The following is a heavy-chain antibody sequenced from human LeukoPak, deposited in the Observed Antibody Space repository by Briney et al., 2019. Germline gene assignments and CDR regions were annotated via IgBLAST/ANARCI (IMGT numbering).Heavy chain of an antibody. CDR1: GYTFTGYY. J-gene: IGHJ5*02. CDR2: INPNSGGT. CDR3: ARGIAMVRGVPAPLNWFDP. D-gene: IGHD3-10*01. Sequence: ASVKVSCKASGYTFTGYYMHWVRQAPGQGLEWMGWINPNSGGTNYAQKFQGRVTMTRDTSISTAYMELSRLRSDDTAVYYCARGIAMVRGVPAPLNWFDPWGQGTLVTVSS. V-gene: IGHV1-2*02.